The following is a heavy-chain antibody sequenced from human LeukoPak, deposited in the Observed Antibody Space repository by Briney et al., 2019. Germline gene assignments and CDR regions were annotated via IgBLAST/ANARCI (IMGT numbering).Heavy chain of an antibody. CDR3: ARGGGTNFGVITD. D-gene: IGHD3-3*01. CDR2: INPKSGGT. V-gene: IGHV1-2*02. J-gene: IGHJ4*02. Sequence: ASVKVSCKTSGYTFTDYYLHWVRQAPGQGLEWMGWINPKSGGTNDAQNFQGRVTMTRETSISTAYMELSRLRSDDTAVYFCARGGGTNFGVITDWGQGTLVTVSS. CDR1: GYTFTDYY.